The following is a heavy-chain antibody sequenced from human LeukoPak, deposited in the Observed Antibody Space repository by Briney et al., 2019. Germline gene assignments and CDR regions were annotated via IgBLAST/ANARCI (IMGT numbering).Heavy chain of an antibody. V-gene: IGHV3-74*01. Sequence: PWWSLRLSCAASGVTFSTYGVHWVRQAPGKGLVWVSHINGDGRSTNYADSVKGRFTISRDNSKNTLYLQMNSLRAEDTAVYYCAKLAVAGTEFDYWGQGALVTVSS. CDR1: GVTFSTYG. D-gene: IGHD6-19*01. J-gene: IGHJ4*02. CDR2: INGDGRST. CDR3: AKLAVAGTEFDY.